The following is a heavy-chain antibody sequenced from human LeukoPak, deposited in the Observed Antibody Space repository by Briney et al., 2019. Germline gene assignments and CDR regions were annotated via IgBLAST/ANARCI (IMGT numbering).Heavy chain of an antibody. J-gene: IGHJ5*02. CDR3: ARRGVVGAKIWP. CDR1: GGSVSSGSYY. V-gene: IGHV4-39*07. D-gene: IGHD1-26*01. CDR2: INHSGST. Sequence: PSETLSLTCTVSGGSVSSGSYYWSWIRQPPGKGLEWIGEINHSGSTNYNPSLKSRVTISVDTSKNQFSLKLSSVTAADTAVYYCARRGVVGAKIWPWGQGTLVTVSS.